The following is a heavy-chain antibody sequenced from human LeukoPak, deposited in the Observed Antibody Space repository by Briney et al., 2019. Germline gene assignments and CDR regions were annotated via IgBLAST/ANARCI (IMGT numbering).Heavy chain of an antibody. Sequence: KPWEALKISCKGSGYSFTSYWIGWVRQMPGKGLEWMGSIYPGYSDTRYSPSFQGQVTISADKYISTAYLQWSSLKASDSAMYYCARLTNDILTGYPDYWGQGTLVTVSS. CDR2: IYPGYSDT. V-gene: IGHV5-51*01. CDR3: ARLTNDILTGYPDY. CDR1: GYSFTSYW. D-gene: IGHD3-9*01. J-gene: IGHJ4*02.